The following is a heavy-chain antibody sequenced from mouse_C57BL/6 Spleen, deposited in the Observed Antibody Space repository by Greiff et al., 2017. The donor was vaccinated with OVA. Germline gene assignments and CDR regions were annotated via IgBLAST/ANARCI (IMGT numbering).Heavy chain of an antibody. D-gene: IGHD3-2*02. J-gene: IGHJ3*01. V-gene: IGHV1-80*01. Sequence: QVQLQQSGAELVKPGASVKISCKASGYAFSSYWMNWVKQRPGKGLEWIGQIYPGDGDTNYNGKFKGKATLTADKSSSTAYMQLSSLTSEDSAVYFCARGGTAQAGAWFAYWGQGTLVTVSA. CDR1: GYAFSSYW. CDR3: ARGGTAQAGAWFAY. CDR2: IYPGDGDT.